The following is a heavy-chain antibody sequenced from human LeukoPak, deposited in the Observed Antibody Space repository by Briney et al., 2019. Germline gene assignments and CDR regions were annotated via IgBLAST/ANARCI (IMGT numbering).Heavy chain of an antibody. D-gene: IGHD3-16*02. CDR2: ISSSGSTI. CDR3: ARVDDYVWGSYRPGFDY. CDR1: GFTFSSYE. Sequence: GGSLRLSCAASGFTFSSYEMNWVRQAPGKGLEWVSYISSSGSTIYYADSVKGRSTISRDNAKNSLYLQMNSLRAEDTAVYYCARVDDYVWGSYRPGFDYWGQGTLVTVSS. J-gene: IGHJ4*02. V-gene: IGHV3-48*03.